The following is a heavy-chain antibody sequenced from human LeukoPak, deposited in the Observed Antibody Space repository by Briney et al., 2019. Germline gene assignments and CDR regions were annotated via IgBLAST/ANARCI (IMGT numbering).Heavy chain of an antibody. Sequence: GGSLRLSCAASGFTFSSYGMHWVRQAPGKGLEWVAFMQYDGSNKYYADSVKGRFTISRDNSKNILYPQTNSLRAEDTALYYCTKDRDSSSWYTAFDIWGQGTMVTVSS. V-gene: IGHV3-30*02. CDR2: MQYDGSNK. CDR3: TKDRDSSSWYTAFDI. D-gene: IGHD6-13*01. J-gene: IGHJ3*02. CDR1: GFTFSSYG.